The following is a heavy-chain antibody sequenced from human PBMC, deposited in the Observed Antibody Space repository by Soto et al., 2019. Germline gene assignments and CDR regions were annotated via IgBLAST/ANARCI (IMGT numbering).Heavy chain of an antibody. CDR3: ARDKITGLFDY. CDR1: GGSFSGYY. CDR2: INHSGSA. D-gene: IGHD2-8*02. V-gene: IGHV4-34*01. Sequence: SETLSLTCAVYGGSFSGYYWTWIRQPPGTGLEWIGEINHSGSANYNPSLKSRVTISLDTSKNQFSLKLTSLTAADTAVYYCARDKITGLFDYWGQGTLVTRLL. J-gene: IGHJ4*02.